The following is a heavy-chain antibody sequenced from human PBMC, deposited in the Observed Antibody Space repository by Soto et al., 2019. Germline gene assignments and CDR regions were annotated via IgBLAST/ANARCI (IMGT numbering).Heavy chain of an antibody. Sequence: ASVKVSCKASGYTFTGYYMHWVRQAPGQGLEWMGWINPNSGGTNYAQKFQGWVTMTRDTSISTAYMELSRLRSDDTAVYYCAREKGLVVPANYYYYYYMDVWGKGTTVTVSS. J-gene: IGHJ6*03. CDR1: GYTFTGYY. CDR3: AREKGLVVPANYYYYYYMDV. V-gene: IGHV1-2*04. CDR2: INPNSGGT. D-gene: IGHD2-2*01.